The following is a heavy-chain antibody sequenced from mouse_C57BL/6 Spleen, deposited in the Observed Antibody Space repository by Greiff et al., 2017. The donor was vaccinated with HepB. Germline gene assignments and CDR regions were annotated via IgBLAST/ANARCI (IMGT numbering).Heavy chain of an antibody. CDR2: IWSDGST. Sequence: QVQLKESGPGLVAPSQSLSITCTVSGFSLTSYGVHWVCQPPGKGLEWLVVIWSDGSTTYNSALKSRLSISKDNSKSQVFLKMNSLQTDDTAMYYCARHDGYPYAMDYWGQGTSVTVSS. CDR1: GFSLTSYG. V-gene: IGHV2-6-1*01. CDR3: ARHDGYPYAMDY. J-gene: IGHJ4*01. D-gene: IGHD2-3*01.